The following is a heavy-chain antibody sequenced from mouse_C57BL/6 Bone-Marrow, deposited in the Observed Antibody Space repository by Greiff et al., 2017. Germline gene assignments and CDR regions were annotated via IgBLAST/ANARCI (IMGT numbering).Heavy chain of an antibody. Sequence: QVQLQQPGAELVKPGASVKLSCKASGYTFTSYWMHWVKQRPGQGLEWIGMIHPNSGSTNYNEKFKSKATLTVDKSSSTASMQLSRRTYEDSEVYYFSRARQLWLSFAYWGQGTLVTVSA. CDR2: IHPNSGST. CDR3: SRARQLWLSFAY. D-gene: IGHD3-2*01. V-gene: IGHV1-64*01. CDR1: GYTFTSYW. J-gene: IGHJ3*01.